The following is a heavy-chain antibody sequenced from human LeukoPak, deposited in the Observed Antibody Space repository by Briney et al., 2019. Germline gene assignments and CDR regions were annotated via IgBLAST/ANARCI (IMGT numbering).Heavy chain of an antibody. CDR1: GGTFSSYA. Sequence: GASVKVSCKASGGTFSSYAISWVRQAPGQGLEWMGGIIPIFGTANYAQKFQGRVTITADESTSTAYMELSSLRSEDTAVYYCARDSLEGGYCSDGSCYFFDPWGQGTLVTVSS. V-gene: IGHV1-69*13. J-gene: IGHJ5*02. D-gene: IGHD2-15*01. CDR3: ARDSLEGGYCSDGSCYFFDP. CDR2: IIPIFGTA.